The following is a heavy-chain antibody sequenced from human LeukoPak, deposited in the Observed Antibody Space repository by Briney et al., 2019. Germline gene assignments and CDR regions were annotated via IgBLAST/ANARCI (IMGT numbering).Heavy chain of an antibody. J-gene: IGHJ6*02. Sequence: SETLSLTCAVYGGSFSGYYWSWIRQPPGKGLEWIGEINHSGSTNYNPSLKSRVTISVDTSKNQFSLQLNSVTPEDTAVYYCAREGPAAPPGRLRPYYYYGMDVWGQGTTVTVSS. D-gene: IGHD2-2*01. CDR3: AREGPAAPPGRLRPYYYYGMDV. CDR1: GGSFSGYY. V-gene: IGHV4-34*01. CDR2: INHSGST.